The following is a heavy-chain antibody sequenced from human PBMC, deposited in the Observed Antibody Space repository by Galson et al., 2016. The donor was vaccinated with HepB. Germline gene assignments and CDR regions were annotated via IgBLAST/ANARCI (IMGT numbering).Heavy chain of an antibody. CDR1: GGTFSSSA. CDR2: IIPIFGTA. J-gene: IGHJ6*02. V-gene: IGHV1-69*13. Sequence: SVKVSCKASGGTFSSSAISWVRQAPGQGLEWMGGIIPIFGTANYAQKFQGRVTITADESTSTAYMELSSLRSEDTAVYYCARGSPWNGRFYYYYGMDVWGQGTTVTVSS. CDR3: ARGSPWNGRFYYYYGMDV. D-gene: IGHD2-8*01.